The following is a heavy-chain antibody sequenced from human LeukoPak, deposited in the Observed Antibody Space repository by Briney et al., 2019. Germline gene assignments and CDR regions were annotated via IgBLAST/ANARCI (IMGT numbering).Heavy chain of an antibody. CDR3: ARGGGSSS. V-gene: IGHV3-7*01. Sequence: PGGSLRLTCAASGFSFSNFWMSWVRQAPGKGLERVANIKPDGSATNYVDSVKGRFTISRDNAKNSLDLQMNSLRAEDTAVYYCARGGGSSSWGQGTLVTVSS. D-gene: IGHD6-6*01. CDR2: IKPDGSAT. CDR1: GFSFSNFW. J-gene: IGHJ5*02.